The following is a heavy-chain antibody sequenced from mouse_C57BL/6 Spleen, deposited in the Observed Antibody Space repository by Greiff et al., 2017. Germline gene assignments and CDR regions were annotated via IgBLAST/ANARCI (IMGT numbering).Heavy chain of an antibody. CDR1: GYTFTDYY. J-gene: IGHJ1*03. CDR3: ARDWNYYGSSYGYFDV. D-gene: IGHD1-1*01. Sequence: QVQLQQSGAELVRPGASVKLSCKASGYTFTDYYINWVKQRPGQGLEWIARIYPGSGNTYYNEKFKGKATLTAEKSSSTAYMQLSSLTSEDSAVYFCARDWNYYGSSYGYFDVWGTGTTVTVSS. CDR2: IYPGSGNT. V-gene: IGHV1-76*01.